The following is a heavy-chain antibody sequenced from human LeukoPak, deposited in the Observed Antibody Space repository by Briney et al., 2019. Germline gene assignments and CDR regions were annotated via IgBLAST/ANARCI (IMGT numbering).Heavy chain of an antibody. Sequence: PGGSLRLSCAATGLSVSSNFMSWVRQAPGKGLEGVSYISSSSSTIYYADSVKGRFTISRDNAKNSLYLQMNSLRAEDTAVYYCARDNRIYARIAAAGTGSRDDYWGQGTLVTVSS. J-gene: IGHJ4*02. CDR3: ARDNRIYARIAAAGTGSRDDY. CDR2: ISSSSSTI. CDR1: GLSVSSNF. D-gene: IGHD6-13*01. V-gene: IGHV3-48*04.